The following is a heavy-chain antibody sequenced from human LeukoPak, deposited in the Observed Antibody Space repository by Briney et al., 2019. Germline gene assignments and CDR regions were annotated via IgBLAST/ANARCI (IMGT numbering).Heavy chain of an antibody. J-gene: IGHJ4*02. V-gene: IGHV3-30*18. CDR2: ISYDGRSK. Sequence: GGSLRLSCAASGFTFGSYGMHWVRQAPGKGLEWAAVISYDGRSKYYADSVRGRFTISRDDSKNTVYLQMNSLRGEDTAVYYCAKGGVVTVDYFDCWGQGTLVTVSS. CDR3: AKGGVVTVDYFDC. CDR1: GFTFGSYG. D-gene: IGHD3-3*01.